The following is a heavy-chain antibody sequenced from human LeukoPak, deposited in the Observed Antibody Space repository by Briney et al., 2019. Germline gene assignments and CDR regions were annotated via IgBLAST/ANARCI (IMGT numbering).Heavy chain of an antibody. CDR2: IKSKAVGETT. Sequence: GGSLRLSCAASGFTFTNAWMTWVRQAPGKGLEWVGRIKSKAVGETTDYAAPVKGRFTMSRDDSKATLYLFMNGLKAEDTAVYYCTTDLGVTMIRGVLVYWGQGALVTVSS. CDR3: TTDLGVTMIRGVLVY. J-gene: IGHJ4*02. D-gene: IGHD3-10*01. V-gene: IGHV3-15*01. CDR1: GFTFTNAW.